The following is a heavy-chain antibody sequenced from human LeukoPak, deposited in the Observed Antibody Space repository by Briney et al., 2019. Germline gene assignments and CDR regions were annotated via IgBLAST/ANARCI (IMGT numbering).Heavy chain of an antibody. CDR3: ARVTPEYNWNDANDAFDI. J-gene: IGHJ3*02. CDR1: GGTFSSYA. V-gene: IGHV1-69*05. D-gene: IGHD1-1*01. Sequence: ASVKVSCKASGGTFSSYAISWVRQAPGQGLEWMGRIIPIFGTANYAQKFQGRVTITTDESTSTAYMELSSLRSEDTAVYYCARVTPEYNWNDANDAFDIWGQGTMVTVSS. CDR2: IIPIFGTA.